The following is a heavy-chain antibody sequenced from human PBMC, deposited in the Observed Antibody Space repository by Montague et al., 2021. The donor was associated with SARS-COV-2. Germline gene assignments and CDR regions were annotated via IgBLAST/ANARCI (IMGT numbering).Heavy chain of an antibody. CDR2: VKGDGSRI. CDR1: GFTFSSYW. Sequence: SLRLSCAASGFTFSSYWMHWVRQAPGTGLVWVSRVKGDGSRISYXDSVKGRFTISRDNAKNTLYLQMNSLRAEDTAVYFCARGYFPVGGSENWGSYGMDVWGQGTTVTVSS. CDR3: ARGYFPVGGSENWGSYGMDV. J-gene: IGHJ6*02. V-gene: IGHV3-74*01. D-gene: IGHD3-16*01.